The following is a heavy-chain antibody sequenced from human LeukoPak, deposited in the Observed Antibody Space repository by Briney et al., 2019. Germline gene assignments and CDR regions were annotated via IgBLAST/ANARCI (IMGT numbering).Heavy chain of an antibody. CDR3: ARDLLVASPGWLDP. CDR1: GYTFSTYG. CDR2: ISVYNGNT. Sequence: ASVEVSCKTSGYTFSTYGVNWVRQAPGQGLEWMGWISVYNGNTRYAQKFQGRVTMRTDTSTSTAYLELRSLRSDDTAVYYCARDLLVASPGWLDPWGQGTLVTVSS. V-gene: IGHV1-18*01. D-gene: IGHD2-15*01. J-gene: IGHJ5*02.